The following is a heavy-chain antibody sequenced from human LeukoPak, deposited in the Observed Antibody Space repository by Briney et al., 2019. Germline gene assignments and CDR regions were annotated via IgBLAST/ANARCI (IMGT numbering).Heavy chain of an antibody. V-gene: IGHV1-18*01. Sequence: ASVKVSCKASGYTFTSYGISWVRQAPGQGLEWMGWISAYNGYTNYAQKLQGRVTITTDTSTSTAYMELRSPRSDDTAVYYCARDRHSSSWYLSGYWGQGTLVTVSS. J-gene: IGHJ4*02. CDR3: ARDRHSSSWYLSGY. D-gene: IGHD6-13*01. CDR1: GYTFTSYG. CDR2: ISAYNGYT.